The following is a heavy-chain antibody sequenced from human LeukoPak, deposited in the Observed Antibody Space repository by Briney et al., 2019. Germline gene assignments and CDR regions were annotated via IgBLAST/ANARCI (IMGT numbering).Heavy chain of an antibody. CDR2: IWYDGSNK. Sequence: PGGSLRLSCAASGFTFSSYGMHWVRQAPGKGLEWVAVIWYDGSNKYYADSVKGRFTISRDNSKNTLYLQMNSLRAEDTAVYYCAKVQGSGIPNDAFDIWGQGTMVTVSS. D-gene: IGHD6-19*01. V-gene: IGHV3-33*06. CDR3: AKVQGSGIPNDAFDI. J-gene: IGHJ3*02. CDR1: GFTFSSYG.